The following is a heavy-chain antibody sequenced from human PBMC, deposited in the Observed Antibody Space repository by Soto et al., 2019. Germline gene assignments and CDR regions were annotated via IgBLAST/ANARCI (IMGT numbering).Heavy chain of an antibody. D-gene: IGHD2-21*02. CDR1: GFTFSPYT. CDR3: ARGGGFCGADCYKGGIDY. V-gene: IGHV3-30-3*01. CDR2: ISYDGSDK. J-gene: IGHJ4*02. Sequence: LRLSCAASGFTFSPYTMHWVRQTPGKGLEWVAVISYDGSDKYYAGSVRGRFTISRDNSKNTLFLQMNSLRAEDTALYYCARGGGFCGADCYKGGIDYWGQGDLVTVSS.